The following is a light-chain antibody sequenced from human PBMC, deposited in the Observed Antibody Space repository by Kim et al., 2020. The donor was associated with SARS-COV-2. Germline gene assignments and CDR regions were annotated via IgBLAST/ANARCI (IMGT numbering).Light chain of an antibody. CDR1: SSNIGAGYD. CDR2: GNT. J-gene: IGLJ2*01. Sequence: VTIPCTGSSSNIGAGYDVHWYQQLPGTVPKLLIYGNTKRPSGVPDRFSGSKSGTSASLAITGLQAEDEADYYCQSYDSSLSGSVVFGGGTQLTVL. V-gene: IGLV1-40*01. CDR3: QSYDSSLSGSVV.